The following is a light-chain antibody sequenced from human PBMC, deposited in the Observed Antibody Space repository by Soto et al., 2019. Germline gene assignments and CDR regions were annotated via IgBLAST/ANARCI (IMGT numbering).Light chain of an antibody. Sequence: EIVLTQSPGTLSLSPGERATLSCRASQSVSSSYLAWYQQKPGQAPRLLIYGASSRATGIPDRFSGSGSGTDFTLTISRLEPEAFAVYYCQQYGSSHPTYTFGQGTKLEIK. V-gene: IGKV3-20*01. CDR3: QQYGSSHPTYT. CDR1: QSVSSSY. J-gene: IGKJ2*01. CDR2: GAS.